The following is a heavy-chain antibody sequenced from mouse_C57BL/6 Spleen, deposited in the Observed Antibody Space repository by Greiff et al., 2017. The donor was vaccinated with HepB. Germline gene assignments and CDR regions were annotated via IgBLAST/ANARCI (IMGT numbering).Heavy chain of an antibody. D-gene: IGHD1-1*01. CDR2: INPSTGGT. CDR1: GYSFTGYY. Sequence: VQLQQSGPELVKPGASVKISCKASGYSFTGYYMNWVKQSPEKSLEWIGEINPSTGGTTYNQKFKAKATLTVDKSSSTAYMQLKSLTSEDSAVYHCARTTGSSYWYFDVWGTGTTVTVSS. V-gene: IGHV1-42*01. CDR3: ARTTGSSYWYFDV. J-gene: IGHJ1*03.